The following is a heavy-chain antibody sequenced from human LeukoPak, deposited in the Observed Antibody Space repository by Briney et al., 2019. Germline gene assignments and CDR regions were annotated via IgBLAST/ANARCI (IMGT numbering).Heavy chain of an antibody. Sequence: PSETLSLTCTVSGGPISRYYWSWLRQPPRKGLEWIGYIYYSGSTNYNPSLKSRVTISVDTSKNQFSLKLSAVTAADPAVYYCARGVYAAAGHIDYWGQGTLVTVSS. CDR3: ARGVYAAAGHIDY. V-gene: IGHV4-59*01. J-gene: IGHJ4*02. CDR1: GGPISRYY. CDR2: IYYSGST. D-gene: IGHD6-13*01.